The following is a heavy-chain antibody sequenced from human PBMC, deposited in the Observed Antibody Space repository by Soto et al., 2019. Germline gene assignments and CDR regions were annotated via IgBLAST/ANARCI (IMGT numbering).Heavy chain of an antibody. CDR3: ERDRTREMAIIMRGSSGPFDY. CDR1: GGTFSSYA. J-gene: IGHJ4*02. CDR2: IIHIFGTA. Sequence: QVQLVQSGAEVKKPGSSVKVSCKASGGTFSSYAISWVRQAPGQGLEWMGGIIHIFGTANYAHKFQGRVTITADKSTSTAYMELSRLRSEDTDVYYCERDRTREMAIIMRGSSGPFDYWGQGTLVTVSS. V-gene: IGHV1-69*06. D-gene: IGHD2-21*01.